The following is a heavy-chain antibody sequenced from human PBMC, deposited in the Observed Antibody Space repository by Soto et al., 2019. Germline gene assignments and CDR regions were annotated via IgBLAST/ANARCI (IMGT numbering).Heavy chain of an antibody. Sequence: LRISWLASVLTFSTSSMSWGRQAPGKGQEYASGISRTGENTFSADSVKGRFAISRDNSKNTLYLQMNSLRVDDTAVYYCAEGSTNYDDRSGRPYYFDSWGQGSMVTVSS. CDR2: ISRTGENT. V-gene: IGHV3-23*01. J-gene: IGHJ4*02. CDR1: VLTFSTSS. CDR3: AEGSTNYDDRSGRPYYFDS. D-gene: IGHD3-22*01.